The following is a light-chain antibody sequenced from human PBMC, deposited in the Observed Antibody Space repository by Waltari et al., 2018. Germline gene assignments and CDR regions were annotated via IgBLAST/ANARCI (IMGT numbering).Light chain of an antibody. Sequence: QSALTQPPSVSGAPGQRVTISCTGSSSNMGAGYDVNWYQQLPGTAPKLLIYGNIYRPSGVPDRFSASKSGTSAALAIIGLQAEDEGSYNCQSFDTSLGVLFGGGTKLTVL. CDR2: GNI. J-gene: IGLJ2*01. CDR3: QSFDTSLGVL. V-gene: IGLV1-40*01. CDR1: SSNMGAGYD.